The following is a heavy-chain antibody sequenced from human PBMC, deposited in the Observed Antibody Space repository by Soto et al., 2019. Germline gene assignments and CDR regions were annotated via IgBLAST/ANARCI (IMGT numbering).Heavy chain of an antibody. D-gene: IGHD3-3*01. CDR2: ISGSGGTT. CDR1: GFSFSSYA. V-gene: IGHV3-23*01. Sequence: EVQVLESGGGLVEPGGSLRLSCAASGFSFSSYAVSWVRQAPGEGLEWVSVISGSGGTTHYADSVKGRFTISRDNSKNTLYLQMNSLRAEDTAMYYCAKGDAFWNGYSDYWGQGTLVTVSS. J-gene: IGHJ4*02. CDR3: AKGDAFWNGYSDY.